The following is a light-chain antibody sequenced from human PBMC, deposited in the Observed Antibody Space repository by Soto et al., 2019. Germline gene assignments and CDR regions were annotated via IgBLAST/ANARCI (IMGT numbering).Light chain of an antibody. CDR3: QHYNNWPFS. Sequence: EIVVTQSPATLSVSPGERATLSCRASQSVSSNLAWYQQKPGQAPRLLIYGASTRATGIPARFSGSGSGTDFTLTISSLQSEDFAVYYCQHYNNWPFSFGPGTKVDIK. V-gene: IGKV3-15*01. J-gene: IGKJ3*01. CDR1: QSVSSN. CDR2: GAS.